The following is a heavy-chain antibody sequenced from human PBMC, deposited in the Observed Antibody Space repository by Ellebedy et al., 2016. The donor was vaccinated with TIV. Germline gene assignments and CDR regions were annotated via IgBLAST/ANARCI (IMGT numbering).Heavy chain of an antibody. D-gene: IGHD3-9*01. J-gene: IGHJ4*02. CDR2: ISGDGTAK. CDR1: GFTFSTYS. CDR3: ARGPGRGDWRIDY. Sequence: GGSLRLXXVASGFTFSTYSMNWVRQAPGKGLEWISFISGDGTAKHYADSVEGRFTISRDNGKNSLYLQMNSLRAEDTALYYCARGPGRGDWRIDYWGQGALVTVSS. V-gene: IGHV3-48*04.